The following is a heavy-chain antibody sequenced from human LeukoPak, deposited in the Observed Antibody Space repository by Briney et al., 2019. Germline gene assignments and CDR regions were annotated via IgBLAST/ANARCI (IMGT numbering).Heavy chain of an antibody. D-gene: IGHD5-12*01. J-gene: IGHJ4*02. CDR3: ANSPRTVTTIFDY. CDR2: IHERGST. V-gene: IGHV4-59*01. Sequence: PSETLSLTCTVSGGFISTYYWSWLRQSPGKGLEWIGYIHERGSTNHNPSLKSRVTMSVDTSKNQFSLKLSSAEAAVSARCVCANSPRTVTTIFDYWGQGTLVTVSS. CDR1: GGFISTYY.